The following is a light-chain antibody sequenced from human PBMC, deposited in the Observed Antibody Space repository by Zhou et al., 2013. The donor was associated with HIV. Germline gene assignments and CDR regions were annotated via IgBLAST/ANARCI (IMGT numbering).Light chain of an antibody. CDR2: GAS. Sequence: DIQMTQSPTSLSASIGDRVTITCRTSQEIDNYLNWYHQKPGKAPELLIQGASSLQSGVPSRFSGSGSGTEFTLTISSLQPEDFATYSCQQSYSTPLCSFGQGTKLEIK. J-gene: IGKJ2*04. CDR1: QEIDNY. CDR3: QQSYSTPLCS. V-gene: IGKV1-39*01.